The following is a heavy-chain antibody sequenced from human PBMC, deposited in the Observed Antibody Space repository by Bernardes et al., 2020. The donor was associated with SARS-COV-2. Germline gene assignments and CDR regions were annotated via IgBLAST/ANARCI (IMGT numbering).Heavy chain of an antibody. CDR1: GFTFSSYS. Sequence: GGSLRLSCAASGFTFSSYSMNWVRQAPGKGLEWVSYISSSSSTIYYADSVKGRFTISRDNAKNSLYLKMNRLRDADTAVYYCAEGGTLRYFHWYPFNYWGQGTLVTVSS. CDR2: ISSSSSTI. J-gene: IGHJ4*02. D-gene: IGHD3-9*01. V-gene: IGHV3-48*02. CDR3: AEGGTLRYFHWYPFNY.